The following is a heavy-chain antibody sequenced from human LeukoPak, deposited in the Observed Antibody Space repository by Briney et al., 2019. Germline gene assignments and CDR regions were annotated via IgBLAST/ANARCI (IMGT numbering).Heavy chain of an antibody. CDR2: IYSGGST. J-gene: IGHJ4*02. Sequence: PGGSLRLSCAASGFTVSSNYMSWVRQAPGKGLEWVSVIYSGGSTYYADSVKGRFTISRDNSKNTLYLQMNSLRAEDTAVYYCARDHFGSGSSPFDYWGQGTLVTVSS. CDR1: GFTVSSNY. D-gene: IGHD3-10*01. V-gene: IGHV3-53*01. CDR3: ARDHFGSGSSPFDY.